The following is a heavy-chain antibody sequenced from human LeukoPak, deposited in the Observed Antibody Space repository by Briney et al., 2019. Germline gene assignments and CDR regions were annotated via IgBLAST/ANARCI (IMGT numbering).Heavy chain of an antibody. CDR3: AKDRCSNGVGCYYYYMDV. J-gene: IGHJ6*03. V-gene: IGHV3-20*04. D-gene: IGHD2-8*01. CDR1: GFSFDEFG. CDR2: INWNGGRT. Sequence: AGGSLRLSCAASGFSFDEFGMSWVRQPPGKGLEWVSGINWNGGRTGYADSVKGRFSISRDSSKNTLYLQMNSLRAEDTAVYYCAKDRCSNGVGCYYYYMDVWGKGTTVTISS.